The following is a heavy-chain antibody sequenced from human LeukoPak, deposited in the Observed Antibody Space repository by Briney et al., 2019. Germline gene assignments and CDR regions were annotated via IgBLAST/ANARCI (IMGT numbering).Heavy chain of an antibody. CDR1: GFTFSSYS. CDR3: ARDPSGTYYPRVSGALDI. J-gene: IGHJ3*02. CDR2: ISSSSSYI. V-gene: IGHV3-21*01. D-gene: IGHD1-26*01. Sequence: GGSLRLSCAASGFTFSSYSMNWVRQAPGKGLEWVSSISSSSSYIYYADSVKGRFTISRDNAKNSLYLQMNSLRAEDTAVYYCARDPSGTYYPRVSGALDIWGQGTMVTVSS.